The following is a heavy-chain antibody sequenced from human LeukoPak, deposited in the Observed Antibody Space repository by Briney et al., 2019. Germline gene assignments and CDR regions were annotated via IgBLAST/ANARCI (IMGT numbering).Heavy chain of an antibody. CDR2: ISAYNGNT. Sequence: ASVKVSCKASGYTFTSYGISWVRQAPGQVLEWMGWISAYNGNTNYAQKLQGRVTMTTDTSTSTAYMELRSLRSDGTAVYYCARGALGEVVVHNDYWGQGTLVTVSS. CDR3: ARGALGEVVVHNDY. CDR1: GYTFTSYG. J-gene: IGHJ4*02. D-gene: IGHD3-22*01. V-gene: IGHV1-18*01.